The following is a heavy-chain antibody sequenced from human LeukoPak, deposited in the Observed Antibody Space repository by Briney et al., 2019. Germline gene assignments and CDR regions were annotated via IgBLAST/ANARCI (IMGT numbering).Heavy chain of an antibody. D-gene: IGHD4-23*01. CDR2: IYYSGST. Sequence: SETLSLTCAVYGGPFSGYYWSWIRQHPGKGLEWIGYIYYSGSTYYNPSLKSRVTISVDTSKNQFSLKLSSVTAADTAVYYCARDPDQSGGGIDPWGQGTLVTVSS. CDR1: GGPFSGYY. CDR3: ARDPDQSGGGIDP. V-gene: IGHV4-31*11. J-gene: IGHJ5*02.